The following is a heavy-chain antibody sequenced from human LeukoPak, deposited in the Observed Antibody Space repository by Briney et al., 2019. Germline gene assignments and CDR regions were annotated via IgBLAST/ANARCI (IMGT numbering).Heavy chain of an antibody. V-gene: IGHV3-7*01. CDR3: ARDHVEYYDFWSGYSYYFDY. J-gene: IGHJ4*02. D-gene: IGHD3-3*01. CDR2: INQDGSEK. CDR1: GFTFSIYW. Sequence: PGGSLRLSCAASGFTFSIYWMSWVRQAPGKGLEWVANINQDGSEKYYVDSVKGRFTISRDNAKNSLYLQMNSLRAEDTAVYYCARDHVEYYDFWSGYSYYFDYWGQGTLVTVSS.